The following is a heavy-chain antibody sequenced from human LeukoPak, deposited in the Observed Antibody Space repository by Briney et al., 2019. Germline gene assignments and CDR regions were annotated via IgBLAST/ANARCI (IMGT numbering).Heavy chain of an antibody. D-gene: IGHD2-15*01. CDR3: ASNLGYCRGGSCYSAEDYYYMDV. J-gene: IGHJ6*03. V-gene: IGHV1-8*03. CDR1: GYTFTSYD. Sequence: ASVKVSCKASGYTFTSYDINWVRQATGQGLEWMGWMNPNSGNTGYAQKFQGRVTITRNTSISTAYMELSSLRSEDTAVYYCASNLGYCRGGSCYSAEDYYYMDVWGKGTTVTVSS. CDR2: MNPNSGNT.